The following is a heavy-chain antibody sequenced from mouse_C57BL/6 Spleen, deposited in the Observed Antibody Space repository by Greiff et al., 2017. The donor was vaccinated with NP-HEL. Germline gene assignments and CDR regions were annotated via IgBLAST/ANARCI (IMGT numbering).Heavy chain of an antibody. CDR3: ARDYYGSSYFDY. Sequence: VQLQQSGPELVKPGASVKISCKASGYAFSSSWMNWVKQRPGKGLEWIGRIYPGDGDTNYNGKFKGKATLTADKSSSTAYMQLSSLTSEDSAVYFWARDYYGSSYFDYWGQGTTLTVSS. CDR1: GYAFSSSW. D-gene: IGHD1-1*01. V-gene: IGHV1-82*01. CDR2: IYPGDGDT. J-gene: IGHJ2*01.